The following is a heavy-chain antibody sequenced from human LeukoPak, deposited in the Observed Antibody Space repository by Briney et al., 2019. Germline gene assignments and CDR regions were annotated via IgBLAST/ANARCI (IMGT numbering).Heavy chain of an antibody. CDR1: GFTFSRYS. CDR2: ISTSSSYI. V-gene: IGHV3-21*01. D-gene: IGHD3-10*01. CDR3: ARALATMVRGVIPSFDY. J-gene: IGHJ4*02. Sequence: PGGSLRLSCAASGFTFSRYSMNWVRQAPGKGLEWVSSISTSSSYIYYADSVKSRFTVSRDNAENSLYLQMNSLRAEDTAVYYCARALATMVRGVIPSFDYWGQGTLVTVSS.